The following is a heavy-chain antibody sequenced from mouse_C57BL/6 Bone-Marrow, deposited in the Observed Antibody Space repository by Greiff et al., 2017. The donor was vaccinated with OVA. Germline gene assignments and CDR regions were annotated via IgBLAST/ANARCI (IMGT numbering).Heavy chain of an antibody. CDR3: ARSEAFYYYAMDY. Sequence: KLMESGGALVKPGGSLKLSCAASGFIFSSYGMSWVRQTPDKRLEWVATISSGGSYTYYQDSVKGRFTISRDNAKNTLYLQMSSLKSEDTAMYYCARSEAFYYYAMDYWGQGTSVTVSS. D-gene: IGHD3-2*02. CDR1: GFIFSSYG. J-gene: IGHJ4*01. CDR2: ISSGGSYT. V-gene: IGHV5-6*02.